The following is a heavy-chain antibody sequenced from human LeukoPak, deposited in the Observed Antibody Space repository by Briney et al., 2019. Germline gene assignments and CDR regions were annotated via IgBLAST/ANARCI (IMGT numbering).Heavy chain of an antibody. Sequence: SETLSLTCTVSGGSISSSSYYWGWIRQPPGKGLEWIVSIYYSGSTYYNPSLKSRVTISVDRSKNQFSLKLSSVTAADTAVYYCARGLAGEDYDFWSGYSIHWFDPWGQGTLVTVSS. CDR2: IYYSGST. D-gene: IGHD3-3*01. CDR3: ARGLAGEDYDFWSGYSIHWFDP. V-gene: IGHV4-39*07. CDR1: GGSISSSSYY. J-gene: IGHJ5*02.